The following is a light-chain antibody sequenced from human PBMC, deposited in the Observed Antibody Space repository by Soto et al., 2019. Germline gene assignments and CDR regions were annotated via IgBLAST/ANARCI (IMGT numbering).Light chain of an antibody. CDR3: QQYGSSHTIT. J-gene: IGKJ5*01. CDR1: QSVDSTY. V-gene: IGKV3-20*01. CDR2: GAS. Sequence: EILLTQSPGTLSFSPVESATLSCRASQSVDSTYLAWYQQKPGQAPRLLIYGASSRATGIPDRFSGSGSGTDFTLTISRLETEDFAVYYCQQYGSSHTITFGQGTRLEIK.